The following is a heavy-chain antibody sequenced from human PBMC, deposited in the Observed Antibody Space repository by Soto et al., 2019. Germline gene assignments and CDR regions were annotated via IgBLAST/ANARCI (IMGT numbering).Heavy chain of an antibody. D-gene: IGHD3-9*01. J-gene: IGHJ4*02. Sequence: GGSLRLSCAASGFTFSSYAMSWVRQAPGKGLEWVSAISGSGGSTYYADSVKGRFTISRDNSKNTLYLQMNSLRAEDTAVYYCAKPYDILTGYRTHYDYWGQGTLVTVSS. CDR1: GFTFSSYA. V-gene: IGHV3-23*01. CDR3: AKPYDILTGYRTHYDY. CDR2: ISGSGGST.